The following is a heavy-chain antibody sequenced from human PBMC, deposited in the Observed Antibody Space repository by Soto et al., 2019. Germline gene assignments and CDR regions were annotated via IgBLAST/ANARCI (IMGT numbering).Heavy chain of an antibody. D-gene: IGHD3-3*01. CDR3: ARGLSDFWPYYYYYMDV. Sequence: SETLSLTCTVSGGSISSYYWSWIRQPPGKGLEWIGYIYYSGSTNYNPSLKSRVTISVDASKNQFSLKLSSVTAADTAVYYCARGLSDFWPYYYYYMDVWGKGTTVTVSS. V-gene: IGHV4-59*01. J-gene: IGHJ6*03. CDR1: GGSISSYY. CDR2: IYYSGST.